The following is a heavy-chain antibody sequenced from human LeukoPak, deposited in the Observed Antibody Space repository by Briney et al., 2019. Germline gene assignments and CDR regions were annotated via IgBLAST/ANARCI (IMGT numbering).Heavy chain of an antibody. Sequence: GGSLRLSCAASGFTFSSYAMSWVRQAPGKGLEWVSAISGSGGSSYYADSVKGRFTISRDNSKNTRYLQMNSLRAEDTAVYYCAKEPGQDDYGDKDAFDIWGQGTMVTVSS. CDR2: ISGSGGSS. CDR1: GFTFSSYA. V-gene: IGHV3-23*01. CDR3: AKEPGQDDYGDKDAFDI. D-gene: IGHD4-17*01. J-gene: IGHJ3*02.